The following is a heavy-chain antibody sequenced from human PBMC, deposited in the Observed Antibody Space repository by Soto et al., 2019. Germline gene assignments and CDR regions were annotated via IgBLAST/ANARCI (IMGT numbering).Heavy chain of an antibody. CDR1: GFAFSTYG. V-gene: IGHV3-33*01. Sequence: QVQLVESGGGVVQPGRSLRLSCVASGFAFSTYGIHWVRQAPGKGLEWVAVIWYDGSNKYYADSVKGRFTISRDNSKNTRYMQMNSLRGDDTAVYYCARASGPFDYWGQGTQVTVSS. CDR2: IWYDGSNK. CDR3: ARASGPFDY. J-gene: IGHJ4*02. D-gene: IGHD5-12*01.